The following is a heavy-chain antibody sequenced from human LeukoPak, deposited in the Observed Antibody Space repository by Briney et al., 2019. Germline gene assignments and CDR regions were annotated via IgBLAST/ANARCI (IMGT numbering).Heavy chain of an antibody. D-gene: IGHD6-19*01. CDR3: ARLASSGWDSNFDY. CDR2: IYHSGST. Sequence: SETLSLTCAVSGGSISSSNWWSWVRQPPGKGLEWIGEIYHSGSTNYNPSLKSRVTISVDKSKNQFSLKLSSVTAADTAVYYCARLASSGWDSNFDYWGQGTLVTVSS. V-gene: IGHV4-4*02. CDR1: GGSISSSNW. J-gene: IGHJ4*02.